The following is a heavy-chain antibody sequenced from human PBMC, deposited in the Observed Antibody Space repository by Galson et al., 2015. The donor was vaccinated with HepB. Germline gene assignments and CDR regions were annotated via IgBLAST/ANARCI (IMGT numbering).Heavy chain of an antibody. CDR2: IKSKTDGGTT. D-gene: IGHD2-2*01. CDR1: GFAFNNAW. Sequence: SLRLSCAASGFAFNNAWMNWVRQAPGKGLEWVGRIKSKTDGGTTEYAAPVKGRFTISRDDSRNTLYLQMHSLKTDDTAVYYCTTDVNFSSYWSWLDPWGQGTLVTVSS. CDR3: TTDVNFSSYWSWLDP. V-gene: IGHV3-15*01. J-gene: IGHJ5*02.